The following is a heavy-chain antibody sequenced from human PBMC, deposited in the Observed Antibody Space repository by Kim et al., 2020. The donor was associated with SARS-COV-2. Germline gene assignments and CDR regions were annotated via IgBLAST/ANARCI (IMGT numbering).Heavy chain of an antibody. CDR2: ISSSGSTI. D-gene: IGHD3-10*01. Sequence: GGSLRLSCAASGFTFSSYEMNWVRQAPGKGLEWVSYISSSGSTIYYADSVKGRFTISRDNAKNSLYLQMNSLRAEDTAVYYCVRELSDAFDIWGQGTMVTVSS. CDR3: VRELSDAFDI. J-gene: IGHJ3*02. CDR1: GFTFSSYE. V-gene: IGHV3-48*03.